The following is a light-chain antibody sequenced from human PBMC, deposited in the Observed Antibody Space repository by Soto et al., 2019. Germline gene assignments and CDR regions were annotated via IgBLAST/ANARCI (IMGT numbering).Light chain of an antibody. Sequence: DIQMTQSPSTLSASVGDRVTITCRARQSLSSWLAWYQQNPGKAPKLLIYDGSSLESGVPSRFRRSGSGTELPLTSSRLQPDDFATYYCQQYSVYYSFGQGTMLEIK. CDR2: DGS. CDR1: QSLSSW. J-gene: IGKJ2*03. V-gene: IGKV1-5*01. CDR3: QQYSVYYS.